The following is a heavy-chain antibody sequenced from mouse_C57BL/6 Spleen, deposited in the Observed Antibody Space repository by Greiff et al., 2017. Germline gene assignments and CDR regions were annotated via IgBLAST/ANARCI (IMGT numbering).Heavy chain of an antibody. D-gene: IGHD2-5*01. V-gene: IGHV1-61*01. CDR2: IYPSDSET. Sequence: VQLQQPGAELVRPGSSVKLSCKASGYTFTSYWMDWVKQRPGQGLEWIGNIYPSDSETHYNQKFKDKATLTVDKSSSTAYMQLSSLTSEDSAVYYCAREDCSNYRCAMDYWGQGTSVTVSS. CDR1: GYTFTSYW. J-gene: IGHJ4*01. CDR3: AREDCSNYRCAMDY.